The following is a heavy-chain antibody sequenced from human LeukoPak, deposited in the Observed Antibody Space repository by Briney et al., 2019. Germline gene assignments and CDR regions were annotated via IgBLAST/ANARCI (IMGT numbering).Heavy chain of an antibody. CDR2: IYYSGST. J-gene: IGHJ3*02. Sequence: SETLSLTCTVSGGSISSYYWSWIRQPPGKGLEWIGYIYYSGSTNYNPSLKSRVTISVDTPKNQFSLKLSSVTAADTAVYYCARVKQQLVPCDAFDIWGQGTMVTVSS. CDR1: GGSISSYY. CDR3: ARVKQQLVPCDAFDI. V-gene: IGHV4-59*12. D-gene: IGHD6-13*01.